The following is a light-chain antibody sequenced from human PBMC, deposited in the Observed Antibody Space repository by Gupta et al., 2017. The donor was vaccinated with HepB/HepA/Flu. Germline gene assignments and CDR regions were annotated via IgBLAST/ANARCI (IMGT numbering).Light chain of an antibody. V-gene: IGLV1-36*01. Sequence: QSVLTQPPSVSEAPRQTVTISCSGRTSNIVNNAVSWYQQLPGKAPKLLIYYDDLLPSGVSSRFSGYKAGTSASRAISGLQAEDGADYYWAEWDDSNKGWVFGGGTKLTVL. J-gene: IGLJ3*02. CDR2: YDD. CDR1: TSNIVNNA. CDR3: AEWDDSNKGWV.